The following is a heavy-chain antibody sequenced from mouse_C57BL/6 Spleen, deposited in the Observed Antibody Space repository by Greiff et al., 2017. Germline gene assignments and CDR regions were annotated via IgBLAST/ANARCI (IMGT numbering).Heavy chain of an antibody. D-gene: IGHD2-5*01. J-gene: IGHJ4*01. CDR3: AKRRYSNLYAMDY. V-gene: IGHV1-52*01. CDR2: IDPSDSET. Sequence: QVQLQQPGAELVRPGSSVKLSCKASGYTFTSYWMHWVKQRPIQGLEWIGNIDPSDSETHYNQKLKVKATLTVDKSSSTAYMQLRSLTSEDSAVYYCAKRRYSNLYAMDYWGQGTSVTVSS. CDR1: GYTFTSYW.